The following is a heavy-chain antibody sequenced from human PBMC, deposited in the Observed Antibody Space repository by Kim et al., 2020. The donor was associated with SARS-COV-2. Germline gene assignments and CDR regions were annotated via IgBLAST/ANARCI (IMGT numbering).Heavy chain of an antibody. CDR3: ACGEGYCSSTSCYLKGGEFDY. J-gene: IGHJ4*02. D-gene: IGHD2-2*01. Sequence: SVKVSCKASGGTFSSYAISWVRQAPGQGLEWMGRIIPILGIANYAQKFQGRVTITADKSTSTAYMELGSLRSEDTAVYYCACGEGYCSSTSCYLKGGEFDYWGQGTLVTVAS. CDR2: IIPILGIA. CDR1: GGTFSSYA. V-gene: IGHV1-69*04.